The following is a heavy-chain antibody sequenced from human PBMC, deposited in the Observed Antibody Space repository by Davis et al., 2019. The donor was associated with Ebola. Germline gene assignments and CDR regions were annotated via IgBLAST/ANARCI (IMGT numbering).Heavy chain of an antibody. V-gene: IGHV4-34*01. Sequence: GSLRLSCAVYGGSFSAYFWSWIRQPPEKGLAWIGEISHHNGYTNYNPSLKSRVTISVDTSKNQFSLKLSSVTAADTAVYYCARHLGAEYQLLFDYGMDVWGQGTTVTVSS. CDR2: ISHHNGYT. J-gene: IGHJ6*02. D-gene: IGHD2-2*01. CDR1: GGSFSAYF. CDR3: ARHLGAEYQLLFDYGMDV.